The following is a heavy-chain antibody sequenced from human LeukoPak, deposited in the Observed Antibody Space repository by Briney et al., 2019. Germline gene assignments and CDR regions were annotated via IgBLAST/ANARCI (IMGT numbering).Heavy chain of an antibody. CDR2: INSDGSST. J-gene: IGHJ4*02. CDR3: ARDYYASGSPNDY. D-gene: IGHD3-10*01. V-gene: IGHV3-74*01. Sequence: PGGSLRLSCAASGFTFSTYWMHWVRQAPGKGLVWLSRINSDGSSTSYADSVKGRFTISRDNAKNTLYLQMNSLIAEDTAVYYCARDYYASGSPNDYWGQGTLVTVSS. CDR1: GFTFSTYW.